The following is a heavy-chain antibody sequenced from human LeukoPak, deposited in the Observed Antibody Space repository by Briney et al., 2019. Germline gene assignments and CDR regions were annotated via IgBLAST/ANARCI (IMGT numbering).Heavy chain of an antibody. J-gene: IGHJ6*04. Sequence: GGSLRLTCAASGFTFSSYEMNWVRQAPGKGLEWVSYISSSGSTIYYTDSVKGRFTISRDNANNSLYLQMNSLRAEDTAVYYCAELGITMIGGVWGKGTTVTISS. D-gene: IGHD3-10*02. CDR2: ISSSGSTI. V-gene: IGHV3-48*03. CDR1: GFTFSSYE. CDR3: AELGITMIGGV.